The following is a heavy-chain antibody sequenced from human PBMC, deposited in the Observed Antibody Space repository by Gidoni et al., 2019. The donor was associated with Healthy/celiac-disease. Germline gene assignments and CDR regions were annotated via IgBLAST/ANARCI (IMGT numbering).Heavy chain of an antibody. Sequence: QVPLQQWGAGPLKPSATLSLTRAVHGGSLRGYYWSWIRQPPGKGLEWIGEINHSGSTNYNPSLKSRVTISVDTSKNQFSLKLSSVTAADTAVYYCARGRGGSYYFGIGWFDPWGQGTLVTVSS. CDR2: INHSGST. D-gene: IGHD1-26*01. CDR1: GGSLRGYY. CDR3: ARGRGGSYYFGIGWFDP. V-gene: IGHV4-34*01. J-gene: IGHJ5*02.